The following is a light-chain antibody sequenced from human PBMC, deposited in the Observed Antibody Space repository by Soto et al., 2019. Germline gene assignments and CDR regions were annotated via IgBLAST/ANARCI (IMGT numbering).Light chain of an antibody. J-gene: IGKJ2*01. CDR1: QSISSW. V-gene: IGKV1-5*03. Sequence: DIQLTQTPSALSASGGDRRSRTCRASQSISSWLAWYQQKPGKAPKLLIYKASSLESGVPSRFSGSGSGTDFTFTCSSLLPDDLVSYYWQQHNHYFCAFGQGTKVDIK. CDR3: QQHNHYFCA. CDR2: KAS.